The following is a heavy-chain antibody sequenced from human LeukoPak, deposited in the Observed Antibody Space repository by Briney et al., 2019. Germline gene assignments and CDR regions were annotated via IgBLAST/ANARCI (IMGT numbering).Heavy chain of an antibody. CDR3: AREAGLLWFGELYPDDAFDI. V-gene: IGHV1-2*02. CDR1: GYTFTGYY. CDR2: INLNSGGT. D-gene: IGHD3-10*01. Sequence: AASVKVSCKASGYTFTGYYMHWVRQAPGQGREWMGWINLNSGGTNYAQKFQGRVTMTRDTSISTAYMELSRLRSDDTAVYYCAREAGLLWFGELYPDDAFDIWGQGTMVTVSS. J-gene: IGHJ3*02.